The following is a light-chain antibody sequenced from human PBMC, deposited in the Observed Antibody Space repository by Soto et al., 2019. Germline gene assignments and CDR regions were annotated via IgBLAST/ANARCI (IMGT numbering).Light chain of an antibody. CDR2: GAS. Sequence: EIALTQSPGTLSFSLGERATLSCRASQRISSSYVAWYQQKPGQAPRLLINGASSRASGIPDRFSGSGSGTDFTLTISSLEPEYFAVYYCQQRSNWPRTFGQGTKVDIK. J-gene: IGKJ1*01. CDR3: QQRSNWPRT. CDR1: QRISSSY. V-gene: IGKV3D-20*02.